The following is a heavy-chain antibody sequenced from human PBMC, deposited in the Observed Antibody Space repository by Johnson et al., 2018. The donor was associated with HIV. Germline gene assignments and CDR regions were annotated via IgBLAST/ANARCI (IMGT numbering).Heavy chain of an antibody. D-gene: IGHD3-22*01. V-gene: IGHV3-30*02. Sequence: QVQLVESGGGLVKPGGSLRLSCAASGFTFSSYGMHWVRQAPGKGLEWVAFIRYDGSNKYYADSVKGRFTISRDNSKNTLYLQMNSLRAEDTAVYYCARDPAIRWSEWDSSGYYSPDAFDIWGQGTMVTVSS. CDR1: GFTFSSYG. J-gene: IGHJ3*02. CDR3: ARDPAIRWSEWDSSGYYSPDAFDI. CDR2: IRYDGSNK.